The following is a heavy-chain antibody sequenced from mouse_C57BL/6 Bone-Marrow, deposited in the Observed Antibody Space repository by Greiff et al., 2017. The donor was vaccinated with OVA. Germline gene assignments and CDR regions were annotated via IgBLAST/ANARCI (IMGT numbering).Heavy chain of an antibody. J-gene: IGHJ2*01. CDR2: VYPYNGGT. D-gene: IGHD1-1*01. CDR3: AREGFITTVVATNDYFDY. CDR1: GFTFTDYY. V-gene: IGHV1-36*01. Sequence: LVKPGPSVKISCKASGFTFTDYYMHWVKQSHGKSLEWIGLVYPYNGGTSYNQKFKGKATLTVDTSSSTAYMELNSLTSEDSAVYYCAREGFITTVVATNDYFDYWGQGTTLTVSS.